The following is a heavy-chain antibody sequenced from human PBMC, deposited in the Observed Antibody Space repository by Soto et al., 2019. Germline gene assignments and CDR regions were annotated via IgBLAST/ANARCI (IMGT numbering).Heavy chain of an antibody. CDR2: INHSGST. D-gene: IGHD6-13*01. CDR1: GGSFSGYY. V-gene: IGHV4-34*01. Sequence: SETLSLTCAVYGGSFSGYYWSWIRQPPGKGLEWIGEINHSGSTNYNPSLKSRVTISVDTSKNQFSLKLSSVTAADTAVYYCATSPRYSSSWYPYFQHWGQGTLVTVSS. CDR3: ATSPRYSSSWYPYFQH. J-gene: IGHJ1*01.